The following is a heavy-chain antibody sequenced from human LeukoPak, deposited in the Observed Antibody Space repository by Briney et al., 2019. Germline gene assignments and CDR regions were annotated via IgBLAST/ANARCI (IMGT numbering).Heavy chain of an antibody. CDR1: GGSISSYY. CDR2: IYYSGST. CDR3: ARVTGYVIEDYFDY. D-gene: IGHD3-22*01. V-gene: IGHV4-59*01. Sequence: SETLSLTCTVSGGSISSYYWSWIRQPPGKGLEWIGYIYYSGSTNYNPSLKSRVTISVDTSKNQFSLKLRSVTAADTAVYYCARVTGYVIEDYFDYWGQGALVTVSS. J-gene: IGHJ4*02.